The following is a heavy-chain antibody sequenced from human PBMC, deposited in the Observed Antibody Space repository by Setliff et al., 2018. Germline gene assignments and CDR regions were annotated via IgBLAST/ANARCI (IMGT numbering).Heavy chain of an antibody. D-gene: IGHD2-21*02. CDR1: GFTFSHFA. V-gene: IGHV3-23*01. CDR3: AKDPNGDFVGAFDS. Sequence: GGSLRLSCAASGFTFSHFAVTWVRQSPGRGLEWVASIGAGGDYTKYADSVRGRFTISRDNSKNTIYLQMNSLRAEYTAKYYCAKDPNGDFVGAFDSWGRGTLVTVSS. J-gene: IGHJ5*01. CDR2: IGAGGDYT.